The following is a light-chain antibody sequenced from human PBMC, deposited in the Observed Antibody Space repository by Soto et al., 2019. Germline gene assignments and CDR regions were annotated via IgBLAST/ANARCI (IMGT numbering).Light chain of an antibody. CDR3: HQYNSYSLT. CDR1: QSISSW. J-gene: IGKJ4*01. Sequence: DIQMTQSPSTLSASVGDRVIITCRASQSISSWLAWYQQKPGKAPKLLIYKASSLESGVPSRFSGSGSGTEFTLTISSLQPDDFATYYCHQYNSYSLTFGGGTKVDI. CDR2: KAS. V-gene: IGKV1-5*03.